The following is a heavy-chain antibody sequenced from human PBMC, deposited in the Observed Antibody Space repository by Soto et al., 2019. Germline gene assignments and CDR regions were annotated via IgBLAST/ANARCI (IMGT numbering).Heavy chain of an antibody. J-gene: IGHJ3*02. CDR3: ARWGNLTDVEAFDI. V-gene: IGHV1-2*04. CDR1: GYTFTGYY. D-gene: IGHD3-16*01. CDR2: INPNSGGT. Sequence: QVQLVQSGAEVKKPGASVKVSCKASGYTFTGYYMHWVRQAPGQGLEWMGWINPNSGGTNYAQKFQGWVTMTKDTFISTDHMELSRLRSDDTAVYYCARWGNLTDVEAFDIWGQGTMVTVSS.